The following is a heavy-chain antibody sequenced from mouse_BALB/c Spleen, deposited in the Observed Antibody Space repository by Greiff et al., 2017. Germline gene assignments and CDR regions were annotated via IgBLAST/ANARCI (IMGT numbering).Heavy chain of an antibody. Sequence: EVKLEESGGGLVQPGGSMKLSCDASGFTFSNYWMNWVRQSPEKGLEWVAEIRLKSNNYATHYAESVKGRFTISRDDSKSSVYLQMNNLRAEDTGIYYCTPAWFAYWGQGTLVTVSA. CDR1: GFTFSNYW. CDR2: IRLKSNNYAT. CDR3: TPAWFAY. J-gene: IGHJ3*01. V-gene: IGHV6-6*02.